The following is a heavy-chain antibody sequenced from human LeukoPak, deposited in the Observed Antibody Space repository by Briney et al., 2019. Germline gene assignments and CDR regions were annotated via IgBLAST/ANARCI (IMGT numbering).Heavy chain of an antibody. J-gene: IGHJ4*02. CDR3: AREEGIAAAGIDY. Sequence: ASVKVSCKASGYTFTGYYMHWVRQAPGQGLEWMGWINPNSGGTNYAQKFQGRVTMTRDTSISTAYMELSRLRSDDTAVYYCAREEGIAAAGIDYRGQGTLVTVSS. CDR2: INPNSGGT. CDR1: GYTFTGYY. D-gene: IGHD6-13*01. V-gene: IGHV1-2*02.